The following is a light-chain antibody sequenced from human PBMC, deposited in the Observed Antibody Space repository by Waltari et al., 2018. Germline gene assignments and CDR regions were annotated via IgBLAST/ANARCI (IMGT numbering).Light chain of an antibody. CDR3: XXXXXTPIXT. V-gene: IGKV4-1*01. J-gene: IGKJ3*01. Sequence: DIVMTQSPDSLAVSLGERATINCKSSQSVLYSSNNKNYLAWYQQKPGQPPKLLIYWASTRESGVPDRFSGSGSGTYFTLTISXLQAEDVAVYXXXXXXXTPIXTFGPGTKVDIK. CDR1: QSVLYSSNNKNY. CDR2: WAS.